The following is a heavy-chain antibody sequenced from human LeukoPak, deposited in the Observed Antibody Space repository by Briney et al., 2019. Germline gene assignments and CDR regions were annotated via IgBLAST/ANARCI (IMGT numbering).Heavy chain of an antibody. CDR3: ASLSRDYVWGSPGY. D-gene: IGHD3-16*01. J-gene: IGHJ4*02. CDR2: FYHSGST. V-gene: IGHV4-38-2*02. CDR1: GYSISSGYY. Sequence: SETLSLTCTVSGYSISSGYYWGWIRQPPGKGLEWIGSFYHSGSTNYNPSLKSRVTISVDTSKNQFSLKLSSVTAADTAVYYCASLSRDYVWGSPGYWGQGTLVTVSS.